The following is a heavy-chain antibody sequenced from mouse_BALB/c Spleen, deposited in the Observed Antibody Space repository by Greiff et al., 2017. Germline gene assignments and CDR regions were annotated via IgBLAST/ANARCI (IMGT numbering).Heavy chain of an antibody. J-gene: IGHJ3*01. Sequence: EVKLEESGGDLVKPGGSLKLSCAASGFTFSSYGMSWVRQTPDKRLEWVATISSGGSYTYYPDSVKGRFTISRDNAKNTLYLQMSSLKSEDTAMYCCARRYGRAWFAYWGQGTLVTVSA. V-gene: IGHV5-6*02. CDR3: ARRYGRAWFAY. D-gene: IGHD1-1*01. CDR2: ISSGGSYT. CDR1: GFTFSSYG.